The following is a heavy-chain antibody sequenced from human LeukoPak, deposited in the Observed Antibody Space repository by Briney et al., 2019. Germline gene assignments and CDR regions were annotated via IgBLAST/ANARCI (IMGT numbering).Heavy chain of an antibody. Sequence: PGGSLRLSCAASGFTFSAYTMNWVRQAPGKGLEWVSSISTTSGSSYIHYADSMKGRFTISRDNAKSSLYLQMNSLRAEDTAVYYCARVMAGSSYMDVWGKGTTVTVSS. CDR2: ISTTSGSSYI. J-gene: IGHJ6*03. CDR1: GFTFSAYT. D-gene: IGHD3-10*01. CDR3: ARVMAGSSYMDV. V-gene: IGHV3-21*01.